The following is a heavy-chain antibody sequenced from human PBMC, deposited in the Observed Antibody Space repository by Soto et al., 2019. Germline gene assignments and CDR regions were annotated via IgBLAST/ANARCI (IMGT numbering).Heavy chain of an antibody. CDR3: AVGYCTNGVCYTDFDY. CDR1: GGSISSSSYY. Sequence: PSETLSLTCTVSGGSISSSSYYWGWIRQPPGKGLEWIGSIYYSGSTYHNPSLKSRVTISVDTSKNQFSLKLSSVTAADTAVYYCAVGYCTNGVCYTDFDYWGQGTLVTVSS. CDR2: IYYSGST. D-gene: IGHD2-8*01. J-gene: IGHJ4*02. V-gene: IGHV4-39*01.